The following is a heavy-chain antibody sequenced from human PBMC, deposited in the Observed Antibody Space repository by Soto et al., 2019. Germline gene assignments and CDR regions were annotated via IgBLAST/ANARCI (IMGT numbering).Heavy chain of an antibody. Sequence: QTGGSLRLSCAASGFTFSSYAMHWVRQAPGKGLEWVAVISYDGSNKYYADSVKGRFTISRDNSKNTLYLQMNSLRAEDTAVYYCARELDSSGWSPNWFDPWGQGTLVTVSS. D-gene: IGHD6-19*01. CDR1: GFTFSSYA. J-gene: IGHJ5*02. CDR3: ARELDSSGWSPNWFDP. V-gene: IGHV3-30-3*01. CDR2: ISYDGSNK.